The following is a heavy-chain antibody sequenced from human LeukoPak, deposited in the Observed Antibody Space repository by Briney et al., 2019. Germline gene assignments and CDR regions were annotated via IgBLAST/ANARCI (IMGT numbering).Heavy chain of an antibody. Sequence: ASVKVSCKASGYTFTGYYMHWVRQAPGQGLEWMGWINPNSGGTNYTQKFQGRVTMTRDTSISTAYMELSRLRSDDTAVYYCARSRGEYCSSTSCRLGAFDIWGQGTMVTVSS. CDR2: INPNSGGT. CDR1: GYTFTGYY. J-gene: IGHJ3*02. D-gene: IGHD2-2*01. CDR3: ARSRGEYCSSTSCRLGAFDI. V-gene: IGHV1-2*02.